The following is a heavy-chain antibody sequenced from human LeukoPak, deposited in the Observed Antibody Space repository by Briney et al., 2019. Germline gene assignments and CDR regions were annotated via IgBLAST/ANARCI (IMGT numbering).Heavy chain of an antibody. CDR1: GFTFSSYA. Sequence: GGSLRLSCAASGFTFSSYAMNWVRQAPGKGLEWVSAISGSGAGTYYADSVKGRFTISRDNSKYTLYLQMNSLRAEDTAVYYCAKEVSRVTTFYFDYWGQGTLVTVSS. J-gene: IGHJ4*02. CDR3: AKEVSRVTTFYFDY. V-gene: IGHV3-23*01. CDR2: ISGSGAGT. D-gene: IGHD4-17*01.